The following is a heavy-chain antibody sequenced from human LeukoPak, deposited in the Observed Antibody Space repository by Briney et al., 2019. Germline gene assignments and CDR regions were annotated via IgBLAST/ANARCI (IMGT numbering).Heavy chain of an antibody. CDR2: ISGSGGST. CDR1: GFTFSSYA. D-gene: IGHD6-13*01. J-gene: IGHJ4*02. Sequence: GRSLRLSCAASGFTFSSYAMSWVRQAPGKGLEWVSAISGSGGSTYYADSVKGRFTISRDNSKNTLYLQMNSLRVEDTAVYYCVKDVLYSSSWYPFDCWGQGTLVTGSS. CDR3: VKDVLYSSSWYPFDC. V-gene: IGHV3-23*01.